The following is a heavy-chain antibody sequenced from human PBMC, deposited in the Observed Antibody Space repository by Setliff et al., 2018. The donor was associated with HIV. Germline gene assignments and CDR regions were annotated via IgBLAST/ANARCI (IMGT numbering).Heavy chain of an antibody. D-gene: IGHD1-26*01. Sequence: GGSLRLSCAASGFTFSTYSMVWVRQAPGKGLEWVSGIGGAYDGNTYHAGSVKGRFTIFRENSKNIVYLQMSNLRAEDTALYYCAKVMITTTWAFDFWGQGTPVTVS. CDR1: GFTFSTYS. CDR3: AKVMITTTWAFDF. J-gene: IGHJ4*02. V-gene: IGHV3-23*01. CDR2: IGGAYDGNT.